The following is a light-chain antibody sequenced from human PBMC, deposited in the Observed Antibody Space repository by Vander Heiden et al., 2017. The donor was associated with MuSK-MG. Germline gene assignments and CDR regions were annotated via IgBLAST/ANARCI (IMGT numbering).Light chain of an antibody. J-gene: IGKJ2*01. V-gene: IGKV1-33*01. Sequence: DIQLTQSPSSLTASVGDTVTITCQASQDIDNYLNWYQQKQGKAPKLLIYDASNLETGVPSRFGGSGSGPDFTLIISSLQPEDTATYFCQQYDNLPYTFGQGTKLEIK. CDR3: QQYDNLPYT. CDR1: QDIDNY. CDR2: DAS.